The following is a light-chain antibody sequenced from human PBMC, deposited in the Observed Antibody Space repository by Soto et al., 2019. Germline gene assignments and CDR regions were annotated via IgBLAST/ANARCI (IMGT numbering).Light chain of an antibody. J-gene: IGLJ3*02. CDR1: NIGGQS. CDR3: QVWDTLIDHPVV. Sequence: SYVLTQPPSVSVAPGQTARITCGGHNIGGQSVHWYQPKPGQAPVLGVYDDRDRPSGIPERFSGSNSGDAATLTISRVEAGDDADYFCQVWDTLIDHPVVFGGGTKVTVL. CDR2: DDR. V-gene: IGLV3-21*02.